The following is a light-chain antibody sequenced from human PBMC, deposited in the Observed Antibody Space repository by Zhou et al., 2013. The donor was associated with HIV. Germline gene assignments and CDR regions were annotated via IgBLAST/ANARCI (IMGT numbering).Light chain of an antibody. Sequence: DIQMTQSPSSLSASVGGRVTITCQASHDIKSYLNWYQQKPGKAPNLLIYDASNLEPGVPSRFTGSGSGTHFTLTISSLQPDDVATYYCQQYDHLPPLTFGGGTKVDIK. V-gene: IGKV1-33*01. CDR2: DAS. CDR3: QQYDHLPPLT. CDR1: HDIKSY. J-gene: IGKJ4*01.